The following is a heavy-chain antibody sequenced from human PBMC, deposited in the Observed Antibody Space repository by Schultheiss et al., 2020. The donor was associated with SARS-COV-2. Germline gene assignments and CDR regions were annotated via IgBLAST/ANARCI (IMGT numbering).Heavy chain of an antibody. J-gene: IGHJ4*02. CDR1: GFTFSSYA. V-gene: IGHV3-30*04. CDR3: ATSKGVGATYFDY. Sequence: GESLKISCAASGFTFSSYAMHWVRQAPGKGLEWVAVIWYDGSNKYYADSVKGRFTISRDNSKNTLYLQMNSLRAEDTAVYYCATSKGVGATYFDYWGQGTLVTVSS. D-gene: IGHD1-26*01. CDR2: IWYDGSNK.